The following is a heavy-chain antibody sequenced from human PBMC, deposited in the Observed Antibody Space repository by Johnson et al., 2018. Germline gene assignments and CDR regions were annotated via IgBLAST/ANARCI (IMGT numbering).Heavy chain of an antibody. J-gene: IGHJ3*02. V-gene: IGHV3-21*01. Sequence: VQLVQSGGGLVKPGGSLRLSCAASGFTFRSYSMNWVRQAPGKGLEWVSSFSSSSSYIYYADSVKGRFTISRDNAKNSLSLQMNSLRAEDTAVYYCARDSPGGGWPLDAFDIWGQGTMVTVSS. CDR2: FSSSSSYI. CDR3: ARDSPGGGWPLDAFDI. D-gene: IGHD6-19*01. CDR1: GFTFRSYS.